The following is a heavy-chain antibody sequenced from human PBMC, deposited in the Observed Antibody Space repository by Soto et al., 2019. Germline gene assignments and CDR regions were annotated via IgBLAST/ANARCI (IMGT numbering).Heavy chain of an antibody. CDR2: ISSSGSTI. CDR1: GFTFSDYY. Sequence: GSRIIPCAASGFTFSDYYMSWLRQAAGKGLEWVSYISSSGSTIYYADSVKGRFTISRDNAKNALYLQMNSLRAEDTAVYYCERDPRGHYYDSSGYYPPGYWGQGTLVTVCS. CDR3: ERDPRGHYYDSSGYYPPGY. J-gene: IGHJ4*02. D-gene: IGHD3-22*01. V-gene: IGHV3-11*01.